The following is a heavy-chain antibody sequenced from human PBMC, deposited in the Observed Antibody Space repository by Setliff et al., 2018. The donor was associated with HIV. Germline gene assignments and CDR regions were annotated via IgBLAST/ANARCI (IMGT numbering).Heavy chain of an antibody. CDR2: ISYTGTT. CDR3: ARAEMATIVAFDI. Sequence: SETLSLTCTVSGGFISNYYWSWIRQPPGKGLEWIGYISYTGTTKYNPSLKSRVTISVDTSKNQFSVRLSSVSAADTAVYYCARAEMATIVAFDIWGQGTMVTVSS. CDR1: GGFISNYY. J-gene: IGHJ3*02. D-gene: IGHD5-12*01. V-gene: IGHV4-59*01.